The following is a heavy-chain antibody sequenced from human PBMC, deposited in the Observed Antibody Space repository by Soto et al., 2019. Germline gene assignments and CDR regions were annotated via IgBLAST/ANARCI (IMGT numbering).Heavy chain of an antibody. J-gene: IGHJ3*02. CDR3: ARDLYGYYAFDI. CDR2: IKQDGSEK. CDR1: GGSISSGGYY. D-gene: IGHD6-25*01. V-gene: IGHV3-7*01. Sequence: ETLSLTCTVSGGSISSGGYYWSWIRQHPGKGLEWVANIKQDGSEKYYVDSVKGRFTISRDNAKNSLYLQMNSLRAEDTAVYYCARDLYGYYAFDIWGQGTMVTVSS.